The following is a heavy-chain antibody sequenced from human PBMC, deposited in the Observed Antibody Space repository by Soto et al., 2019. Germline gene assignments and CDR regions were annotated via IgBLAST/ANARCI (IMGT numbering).Heavy chain of an antibody. J-gene: IGHJ4*02. Sequence: QVQLQESGPGLVKPSETLSLTCSISGGSISDYQWNWIRQPPGKGLEWIGYIYYSGRTNYNPSLKTRLTISLDTSTRQFSLRLSSVTAADTAVYYCARMRGSGEISPYLDYWGQGALVTVSS. CDR1: GGSISDYQ. CDR3: ARMRGSGEISPYLDY. D-gene: IGHD3-10*01. CDR2: IYYSGRT. V-gene: IGHV4-59*01.